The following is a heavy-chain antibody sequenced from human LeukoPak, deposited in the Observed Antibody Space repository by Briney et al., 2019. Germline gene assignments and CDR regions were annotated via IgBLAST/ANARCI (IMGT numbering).Heavy chain of an antibody. CDR3: VKGSPYNSGWQFDH. J-gene: IGHJ4*02. V-gene: IGHV3-33*06. CDR2: IWYDGSKK. Sequence: GGSLRLSCAASGFTFSSCAMHWVRQAPGKGLECVAVIWYDGSKKYYADSVKGRFTISRDNSKDTLYLQMNSLRAEDTAVYYCVKGSPYNSGWQFDHWGQGTLVTVSS. D-gene: IGHD6-19*01. CDR1: GFTFSSCA.